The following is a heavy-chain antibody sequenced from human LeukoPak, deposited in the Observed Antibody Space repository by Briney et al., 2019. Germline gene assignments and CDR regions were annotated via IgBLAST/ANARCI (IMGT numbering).Heavy chain of an antibody. D-gene: IGHD3-3*02. CDR3: ASPTQFWYYYMDV. CDR1: GFTFSSYA. V-gene: IGHV3-23*01. CDR2: ISGSGGST. Sequence: PGGSQRLSCAASGFTFSSYAMSWVRQAPGKGLEWVSAISGSGGSTYYADSVKGRFTISRDNSKNTLYLRMNSLRAEDTAVYYCASPTQFWYYYMDVWGKGTTVTVSS. J-gene: IGHJ6*03.